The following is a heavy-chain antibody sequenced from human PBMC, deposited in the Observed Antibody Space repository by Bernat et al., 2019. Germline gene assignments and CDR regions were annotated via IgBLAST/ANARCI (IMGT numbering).Heavy chain of an antibody. V-gene: IGHV1-18*01. J-gene: IGHJ4*01. D-gene: IGHD3-16*01. CDR2: ISAYNGNT. Sequence: QVQLVQSGAEVKKPGASVKVSCKASGYTFTSYGISWVRQAPGQGLEWMGWISAYNGNTNYAQKLQGRVTMTTDTSTSTAYMELRSLGSDDTAVYYCERDRALGWGPYYFDYLCQGTLVTVSS. CDR1: GYTFTSYG. CDR3: ERDRALGWGPYYFDY.